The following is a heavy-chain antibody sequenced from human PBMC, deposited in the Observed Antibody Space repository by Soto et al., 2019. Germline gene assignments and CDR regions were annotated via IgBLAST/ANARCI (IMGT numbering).Heavy chain of an antibody. CDR2: IYYSGST. D-gene: IGHD6-13*01. CDR3: ARERYSSSWYTSDSYYYGMDV. Sequence: SETLSLTCTVSGGSISSGGYYWSWIRQHPGKGLEWIGYIYYSGSTYYNPSLKSRVTISVDTSKNQFSLKLSSVTAADTAVYYCARERYSSSWYTSDSYYYGMDVWGQGTTVTVSS. J-gene: IGHJ6*02. V-gene: IGHV4-31*03. CDR1: GGSISSGGYY.